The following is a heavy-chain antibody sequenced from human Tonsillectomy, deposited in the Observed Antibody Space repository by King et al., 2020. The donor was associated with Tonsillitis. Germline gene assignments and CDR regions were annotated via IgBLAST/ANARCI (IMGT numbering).Heavy chain of an antibody. CDR1: GFTFSSYA. CDR3: AKDHYEYCSSTSCYSVVDY. D-gene: IGHD2-2*01. CDR2: ISDSGGST. J-gene: IGHJ4*02. V-gene: IGHV3-23*04. Sequence: VKLVESGGGLVQPGGSLRLSCAASGFTFSSYAMSWVRQAPGKGLEWVSAISDSGGSTYYADSVKGRFTISRDNSKNTLYLQMNSLRAEDTAVYYCAKDHYEYCSSTSCYSVVDYWGQGTLVTVSS.